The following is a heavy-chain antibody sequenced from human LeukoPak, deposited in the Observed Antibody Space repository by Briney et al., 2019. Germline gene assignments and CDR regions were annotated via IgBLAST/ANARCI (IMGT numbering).Heavy chain of an antibody. CDR3: AKDYAYDSSGYYYYYYMDV. CDR2: IRYDGSNK. Sequence: GGSLRLSCAASGFTFSSYGMHWVRQAPGKGLEWVAFIRYDGSNKYYADSVEGRFTISRDNSKNTLYLQMNSLRAEDTAVYCCAKDYAYDSSGYYYYYYMDVWGKGTTVTVSS. D-gene: IGHD3-22*01. J-gene: IGHJ6*03. CDR1: GFTFSSYG. V-gene: IGHV3-30*02.